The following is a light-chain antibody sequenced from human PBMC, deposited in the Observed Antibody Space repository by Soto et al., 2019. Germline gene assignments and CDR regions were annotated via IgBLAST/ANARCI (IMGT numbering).Light chain of an antibody. CDR1: QSVGRDY. CDR2: GAS. V-gene: IGKV3-20*01. Sequence: EVVLTQSPDTLSVSPGDRATLSCRASQSVGRDYLAWYQQKPCQAPRLLIHGASNRATGIPDRFSGSGSGTDFTLSISRLEPEDLAVYYCQQYANSPITFGQGTRLEIK. J-gene: IGKJ5*01. CDR3: QQYANSPIT.